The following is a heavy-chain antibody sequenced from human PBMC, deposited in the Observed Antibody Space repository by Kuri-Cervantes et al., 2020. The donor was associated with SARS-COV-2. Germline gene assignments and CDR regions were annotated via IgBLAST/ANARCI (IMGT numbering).Heavy chain of an antibody. D-gene: IGHD3-3*01. CDR2: ISSSSSTI. Sequence: GESLKISCTASGFTFNTYNMKWVRQAPGKGLEWVSYISSSSSTIYYADSVKGRFTISRDNAKNSLYLQMNSLRAEDTAVYYCARVGGYYDFWSGYYADYYYMDVWGKGTTVTVSS. J-gene: IGHJ6*03. V-gene: IGHV3-48*01. CDR3: ARVGGYYDFWSGYYADYYYMDV. CDR1: GFTFNTYN.